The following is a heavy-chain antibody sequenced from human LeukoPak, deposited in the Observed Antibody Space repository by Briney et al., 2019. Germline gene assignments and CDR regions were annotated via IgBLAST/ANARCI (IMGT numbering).Heavy chain of an antibody. CDR3: ATEYCASSSCRFDS. Sequence: SETLSLTCTVSGGSISSYYWSWIRQPPGKGPEWIGYIYNSGSTNYNPSLKSRVTISLDTSKKQLSLKLTSVTAADTAIYYCATEYCASSSCRFDSWGQGTLVTVSS. CDR1: GGSISSYY. J-gene: IGHJ4*02. V-gene: IGHV4-59*01. D-gene: IGHD2-2*01. CDR2: IYNSGST.